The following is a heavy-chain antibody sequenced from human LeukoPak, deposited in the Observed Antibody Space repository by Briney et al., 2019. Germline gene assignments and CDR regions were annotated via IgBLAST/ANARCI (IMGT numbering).Heavy chain of an antibody. CDR3: AKDEVVPGYYYTDV. V-gene: IGHV3-21*01. CDR1: RFTFSSYS. CDR2: ISSSGSYI. D-gene: IGHD2-2*01. J-gene: IGHJ6*03. Sequence: GGSLRLSCAASRFTFSSYSMNWVRQAPGKGLEWVTSISSSGSYIYYADSVKGRFTISRDNAKNSLYLQMNSLRAEDTAVYYCAKDEVVPGYYYTDVWGRGTTVTISS.